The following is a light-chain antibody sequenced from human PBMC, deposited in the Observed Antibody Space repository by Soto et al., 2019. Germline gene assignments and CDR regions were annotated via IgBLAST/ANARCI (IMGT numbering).Light chain of an antibody. CDR1: QSVLYSSNNKNY. CDR2: WAS. CDR3: QQYKNWPPLT. Sequence: DIVMTQSPDSLAVSLGERATINCKSSQSVLYSSNNKNYLAWYQQKPGQPPKLLIYWASTREFGVPDRFSGSGSGTDFTLTISSLQAEDVAVYYCQQYKNWPPLTFGGGTKVEIK. V-gene: IGKV4-1*01. J-gene: IGKJ4*01.